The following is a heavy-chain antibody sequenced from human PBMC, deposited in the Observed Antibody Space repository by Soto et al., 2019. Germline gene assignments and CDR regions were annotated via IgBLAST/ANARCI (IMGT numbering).Heavy chain of an antibody. D-gene: IGHD3-9*01. CDR2: INADSGDT. CDR1: EHTSTIYY. Sequence: QAHLVQSGAEVMKPGASVKVSCQALEHTSTIYYIHWVRQARGPGLEWMGWINADSGDTTYAEDFRGRVTFTRDTSTSTFHMELSRLRLDDTAMYFCATRDYDILTGYLHIWGQGTLITVSS. CDR3: ATRDYDILTGYLHI. V-gene: IGHV1-2*02. J-gene: IGHJ1*01.